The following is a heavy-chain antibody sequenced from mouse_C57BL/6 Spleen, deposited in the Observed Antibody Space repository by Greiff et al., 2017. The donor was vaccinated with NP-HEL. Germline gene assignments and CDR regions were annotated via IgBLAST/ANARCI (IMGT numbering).Heavy chain of an antibody. CDR1: GYTFTDYE. V-gene: IGHV1-15*01. CDR3: TRYDYPSY. Sequence: QVQLQQSGAELVRPGASVTLSCKASGYTFTDYEMHWVKQTPVHGLEWIGAIDPETGSTAYNQKFKGKAILTADKSSSTAYMELRSLTSEDSAVYYCTRYDYPSYWGQGTLVTVSA. CDR2: IDPETGST. J-gene: IGHJ3*01. D-gene: IGHD2-4*01.